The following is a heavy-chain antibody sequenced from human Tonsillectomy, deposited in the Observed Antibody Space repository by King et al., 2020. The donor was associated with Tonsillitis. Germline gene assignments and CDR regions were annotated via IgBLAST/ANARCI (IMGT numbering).Heavy chain of an antibody. J-gene: IGHJ2*01. CDR2: ISSSSSYI. Sequence: VQLVESGGGLVKPGGSLRLSCAASGSPFSSYSMNWVRQAPGKGLEGVSFISSSSSYIYYADSVKGRFTISRDNAKNSLYLQMNSLRAEDTAVYYCARDGYCSSSSCHIHRYLDLWGRGTLVTVSS. D-gene: IGHD2-2*02. CDR1: GSPFSSYS. V-gene: IGHV3-21*01. CDR3: ARDGYCSSSSCHIHRYLDL.